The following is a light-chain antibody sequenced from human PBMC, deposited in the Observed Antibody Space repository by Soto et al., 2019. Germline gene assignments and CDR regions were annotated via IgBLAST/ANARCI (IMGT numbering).Light chain of an antibody. V-gene: IGKV3-15*01. CDR1: QSISSS. CDR3: QMYNNWLAT. Sequence: EIVMTQSPATLSVSPGERATLSCRANQSISSSLAWYQQKPGQAPRLLIYGAATRATGIPARFSGSGSGTDFTLTISGLQSEDFAVYYCQMYNNWLATFGGGTKVEIK. CDR2: GAA. J-gene: IGKJ4*01.